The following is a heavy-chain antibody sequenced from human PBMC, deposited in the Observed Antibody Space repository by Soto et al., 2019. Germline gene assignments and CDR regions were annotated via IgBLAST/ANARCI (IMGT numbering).Heavy chain of an antibody. CDR1: GGSISSYY. V-gene: IGHV4-59*01. CDR3: ARTTSYGGNSGYY. CDR2: IYYSGST. D-gene: IGHD4-17*01. J-gene: IGHJ4*02. Sequence: QVQLQESGPGLVKPSETLSLTCTVSGGSISSYYWSWIRQPPGKGLEWIGYIYYSGSTNYNPSLKSRVTIPVDTSKTQFSLKLSSVTAADTAVYYCARTTSYGGNSGYYWGQGTLVTVSS.